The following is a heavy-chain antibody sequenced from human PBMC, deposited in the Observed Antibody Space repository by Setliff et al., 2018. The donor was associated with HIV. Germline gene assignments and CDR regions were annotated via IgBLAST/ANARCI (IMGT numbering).Heavy chain of an antibody. Sequence: TLSLTCTVSGGSISSYFWTWIRQSPEKGLEWIGYIYHYGSPNYNPSLQSRVTLSVDTSKNQFSPTLTSVTAADTAVYYCARGGRSDGYHIASWGQGILVTVSS. CDR1: GGSISSYF. V-gene: IGHV4-59*01. CDR3: ARGGRSDGYHIAS. CDR2: IYHYGSP. J-gene: IGHJ4*02. D-gene: IGHD2-15*01.